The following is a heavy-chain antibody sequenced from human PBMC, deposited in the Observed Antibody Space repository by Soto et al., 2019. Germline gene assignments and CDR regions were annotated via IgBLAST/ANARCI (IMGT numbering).Heavy chain of an antibody. CDR3: AKDSTVVVTAIGSWYFDL. Sequence: QVQLVESGGGVVQPGRSLRLSCAASGFTFSSYGMHWVRQAPGKGLEWMAVISYDGSNKYYADSVKGRFTISRDNSKNTLYLQMNSLRAEDTAVYYCAKDSTVVVTAIGSWYFDLWGRGTLVTVSS. CDR2: ISYDGSNK. D-gene: IGHD2-21*02. V-gene: IGHV3-30*18. CDR1: GFTFSSYG. J-gene: IGHJ2*01.